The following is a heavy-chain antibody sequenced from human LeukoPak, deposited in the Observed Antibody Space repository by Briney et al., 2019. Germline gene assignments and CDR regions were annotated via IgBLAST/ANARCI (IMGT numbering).Heavy chain of an antibody. D-gene: IGHD6-13*01. CDR3: ARDPESQYSSSWYSFDY. CDR2: IYHSGST. V-gene: IGHV4-38-2*02. Sequence: SETLSLTCTVSGYSISSGYYWGWIRQPPGKGLEWIGSIYHSGSTYYNPSLKSRVTISVDTSKNQFSLKLSSVTAADTAVYYCARDPESQYSSSWYSFDYWGQGTLVTVSS. CDR1: GYSISSGYY. J-gene: IGHJ4*02.